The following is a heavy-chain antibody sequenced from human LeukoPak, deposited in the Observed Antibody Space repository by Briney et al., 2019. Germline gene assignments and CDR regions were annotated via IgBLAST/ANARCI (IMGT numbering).Heavy chain of an antibody. D-gene: IGHD3-22*01. CDR2: IHIDGDT. J-gene: IGHJ3*02. CDR3: ARDGLDSSGPVAFDS. Sequence: AGGSLRLSCVASEFTISTNYMSWVRQAPGKGLQWVSIIHIDGDTHYADSVKGRFTISRDNSKNTVYLQMNSLRFEDTAVYYCARDGLDSSGPVAFDSWGQGTMVTVAS. CDR1: EFTISTNY. V-gene: IGHV3-66*01.